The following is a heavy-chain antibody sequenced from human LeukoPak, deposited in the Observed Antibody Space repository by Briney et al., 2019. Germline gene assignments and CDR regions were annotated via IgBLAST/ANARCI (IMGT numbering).Heavy chain of an antibody. CDR1: GFTFSSYA. Sequence: GGSLRLSCAASGFTFSSYAMSWVRQAPGKGLEWVSAISGSGGSTYYADSVKGRFTISRDNSKNTLYLQMKSLRAEDTAVYYCGKGEDIVVVPAALDYWGQGTLVTVCS. J-gene: IGHJ4*02. D-gene: IGHD2-2*01. CDR3: GKGEDIVVVPAALDY. V-gene: IGHV3-23*01. CDR2: ISGSGGST.